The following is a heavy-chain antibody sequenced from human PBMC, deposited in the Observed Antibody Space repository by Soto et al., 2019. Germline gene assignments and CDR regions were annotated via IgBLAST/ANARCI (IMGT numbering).Heavy chain of an antibody. D-gene: IGHD1-26*01. J-gene: IGHJ4*02. CDR1: GGPISSSGHF. Sequence: QLQLQESGPGLVKPSETLSLICSVSGGPISSSGHFWAWIRQPPGRGLEWLATIYYTGTTYYNPSLKSRLTISMDTSKDQFSLDLTSMTAADTALYFCARRVYSGSGRDYFGRGGQGSLVTVSS. CDR3: ARRVYSGSGRDYFGR. V-gene: IGHV4-39*01. CDR2: IYYTGTT.